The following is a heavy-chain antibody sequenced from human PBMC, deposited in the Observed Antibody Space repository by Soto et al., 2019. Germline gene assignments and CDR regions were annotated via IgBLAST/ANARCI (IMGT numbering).Heavy chain of an antibody. CDR2: ISGSSDTI. V-gene: IGHV3-11*01. J-gene: IGHJ4*02. CDR1: GFTFSDYY. Sequence: QVQLVESGGGLVKPGGSLRLSCAASGFTFSDYYMSWVRQAPGKGLEWLSYISGSSDTIYYADSVKGRFTISRDNAKNSLYLHMNSLRAEDTALYDCATVRRVGTSDSWGQGTLVTVSS. D-gene: IGHD3-10*01. CDR3: ATVRRVGTSDS.